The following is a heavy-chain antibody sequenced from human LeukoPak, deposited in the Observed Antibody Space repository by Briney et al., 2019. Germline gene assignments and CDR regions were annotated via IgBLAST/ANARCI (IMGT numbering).Heavy chain of an antibody. Sequence: KGGESLKISCKGSGYSFTNYWIGWVRQMPGKGLEWMGIIYPGSSETRYSPSFQGQVTISADKSISAAYLQWSSLKASDTAIYFCARHLPKSGDNGRALDYWGQGTLVTVSS. CDR2: IYPGSSET. CDR3: ARHLPKSGDNGRALDY. V-gene: IGHV5-51*01. CDR1: GYSFTNYW. D-gene: IGHD4-23*01. J-gene: IGHJ4*02.